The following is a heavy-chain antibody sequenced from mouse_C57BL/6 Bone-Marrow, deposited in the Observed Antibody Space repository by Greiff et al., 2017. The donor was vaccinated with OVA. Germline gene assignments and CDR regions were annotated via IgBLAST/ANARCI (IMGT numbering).Heavy chain of an antibody. D-gene: IGHD1-1*02. J-gene: IGHJ2*01. CDR1: GFSLSTFGMG. V-gene: IGHV8-8*01. CDR2: IWWDDDK. CDR3: ALDRLSRLYYFDY. Sequence: QVTLKVSGPGILQPSQTLSLTCSFSGFSLSTFGMGVGWIRQPSGKGLEWLAHIWWDDDKYYTPALKRRLTLSKDTSKNQVFLKIANVDTADTATYYCALDRLSRLYYFDYWGQGTTLTVSS.